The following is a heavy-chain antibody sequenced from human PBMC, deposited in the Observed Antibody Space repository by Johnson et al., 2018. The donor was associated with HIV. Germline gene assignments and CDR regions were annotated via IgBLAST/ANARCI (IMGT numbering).Heavy chain of an antibody. Sequence: VQLVESGGGVVQPGRSLRLSCAVSGFTFRSYAMHWVRQAPGKGLEWVAVISFDGHNRYYADSVKGRFTISRDDSKNTMYLQMNRLRIEDTAVYHCARVAAAGPDAFDIWGQGTMVTVSS. J-gene: IGHJ3*02. CDR3: ARVAAAGPDAFDI. CDR2: ISFDGHNR. CDR1: GFTFRSYA. V-gene: IGHV3-30-3*01. D-gene: IGHD6-13*01.